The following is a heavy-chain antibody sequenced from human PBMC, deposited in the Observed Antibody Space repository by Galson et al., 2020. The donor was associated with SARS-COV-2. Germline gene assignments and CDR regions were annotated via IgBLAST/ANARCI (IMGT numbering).Heavy chain of an antibody. CDR3: ARDQDGYNDF. CDR1: GFTFSNYW. CDR2: VKQDGSDR. J-gene: IGHJ4*02. D-gene: IGHD5-12*01. Sequence: PGGSLRLSCAASGFTFSNYWMSWVRLAPGKGLEWVANVKQDGSDRYYVDSVKGRFTISSDYAKNSLYLQMNSLRAEDTAVYYCARDQDGYNDFWGRGTLVTVSS. V-gene: IGHV3-7*01.